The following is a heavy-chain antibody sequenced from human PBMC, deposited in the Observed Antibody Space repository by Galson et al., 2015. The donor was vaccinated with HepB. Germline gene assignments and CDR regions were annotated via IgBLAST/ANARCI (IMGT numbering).Heavy chain of an antibody. CDR1: GFTFSSYW. CDR3: ARHEYYCRGGCSFAI. V-gene: IGHV3-74*01. CDR2: IDSDGSST. D-gene: IGHD2-15*01. J-gene: IGHJ3*02. Sequence: SLRLSCAASGFTFSSYWMNWVRQAPGKGLVWVSRIDSDGSSTNYADSVKGRFTISRDNAKNTLYLQMNSLRAEDTAVYYCARHEYYCRGGCSFAIWGQGTLVTVSS.